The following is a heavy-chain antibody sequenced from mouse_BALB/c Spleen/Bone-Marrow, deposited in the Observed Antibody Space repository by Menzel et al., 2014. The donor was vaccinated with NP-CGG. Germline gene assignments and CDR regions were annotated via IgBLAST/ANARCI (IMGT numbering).Heavy chain of an antibody. J-gene: IGHJ2*01. CDR2: IFPGSGNT. CDR3: ARSGYVGNYPYFDY. CDR1: GYSFASYY. D-gene: IGHD2-1*01. Sequence: QVQLKESGPELVKPGASVKISCKASGYSFASYYIHWVKQRPGQGLEWIGWIFPGSGNTKYNEKFKGKATLTADTSSSTAYVQLSSLTSEDSAVYFCARSGYVGNYPYFDYWGQGTTLTVSS. V-gene: IGHV1-66*01.